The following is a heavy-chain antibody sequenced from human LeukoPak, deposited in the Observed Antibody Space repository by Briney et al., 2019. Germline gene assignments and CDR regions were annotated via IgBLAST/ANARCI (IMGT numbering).Heavy chain of an antibody. CDR3: ARSDSRSWLFDY. J-gene: IGHJ4*02. Sequence: PTETLSLTCTVSGHFISSGYYWGWIRQPPGKGLEWIGSMYHSGSTFYNPSLKSRVTVSVDTSKNQVSLQLRSVTAADTAVYYCARSDSRSWLFDYWGQGTLVTVSS. V-gene: IGHV4-38-2*02. CDR1: GHFISSGYY. CDR2: MYHSGST. D-gene: IGHD6-13*01.